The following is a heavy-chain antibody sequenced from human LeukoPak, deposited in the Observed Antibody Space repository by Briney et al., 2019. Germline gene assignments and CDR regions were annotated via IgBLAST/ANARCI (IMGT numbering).Heavy chain of an antibody. CDR1: GGSFSGYY. CDR2: INHSGST. CDR3: ARGRGDYVWGSYRYISEYFQH. V-gene: IGHV4-34*01. D-gene: IGHD3-16*02. J-gene: IGHJ1*01. Sequence: SETLSLTCAVYGGSFSGYYWSWIRQPPGKGLEWIGEINHSGSTNYNPSLKGRVTISVDTSKNQFSLKLSSVTAADTAVYYCARGRGDYVWGSYRYISEYFQHWGQGTLVTVSS.